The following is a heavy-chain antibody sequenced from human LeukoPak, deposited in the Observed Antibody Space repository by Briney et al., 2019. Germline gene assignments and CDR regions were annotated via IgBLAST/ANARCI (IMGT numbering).Heavy chain of an antibody. D-gene: IGHD3-22*01. V-gene: IGHV4-39*07. CDR1: GGSISSSSYY. Sequence: PSETLSLTCTVSGGSISSSSYYWGWIRQPPGKGLEWIGSIYYSGSTYYNPSLKSRVTISVDTSRNQFSLKLSSVTAADTAVYYCTRVFSYYYDSSGYYYHDYWGQGTLVTVSS. CDR3: TRVFSYYYDSSGYYYHDY. J-gene: IGHJ4*02. CDR2: IYYSGST.